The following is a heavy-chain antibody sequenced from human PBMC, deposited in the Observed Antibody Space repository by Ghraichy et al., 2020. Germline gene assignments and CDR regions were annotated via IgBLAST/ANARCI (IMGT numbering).Heavy chain of an antibody. Sequence: SGPTLVKPTQTLTLTCSFSGFSLTTSGLGVGWIRQPPGKALEWLALIYWEDDKRYSPSLKSRLTITKDTSKNQVVLTMTNMDPVDTATYYCAHRPYGDKSGIWFDPWGQGTLVTVSS. V-gene: IGHV2-5*02. CDR3: AHRPYGDKSGIWFDP. CDR1: GFSLTTSGLG. D-gene: IGHD4-23*01. CDR2: IYWEDDK. J-gene: IGHJ5*02.